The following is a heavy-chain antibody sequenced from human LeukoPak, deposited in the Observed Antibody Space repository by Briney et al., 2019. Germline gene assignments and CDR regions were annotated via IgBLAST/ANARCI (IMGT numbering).Heavy chain of an antibody. Sequence: TSETLSLTCSVSGGSISSSSSYWGWIRQPPGKGLEWIGSIYYSGSSFDNPALKSRVTISVDTSKNQFSLKLSSVTAADTAVYYCARQGDYVRGTYYYCMDVWGKGTTVTISS. CDR3: ARQGDYVRGTYYYCMDV. CDR2: IYYSGSS. D-gene: IGHD4-17*01. CDR1: GGSISSSSSY. V-gene: IGHV4-39*01. J-gene: IGHJ6*03.